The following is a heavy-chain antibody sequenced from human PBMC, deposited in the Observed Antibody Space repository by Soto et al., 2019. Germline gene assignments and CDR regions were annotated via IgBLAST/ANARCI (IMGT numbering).Heavy chain of an antibody. CDR3: ASEGVASTDYGGNIDY. J-gene: IGHJ4*02. Sequence: GGSLRLSCAASGFTFSSYGMHWVRQAPGKGLEWVAIISYDGSDKYYADSVKGRFTINPDTSKNQFSLHLNSVTPEDTAVYYCASEGVASTDYGGNIDYWGPGTLVTVSS. CDR2: ISYDGSDK. CDR1: GFTFSSYG. V-gene: IGHV3-30*03. D-gene: IGHD2-15*01.